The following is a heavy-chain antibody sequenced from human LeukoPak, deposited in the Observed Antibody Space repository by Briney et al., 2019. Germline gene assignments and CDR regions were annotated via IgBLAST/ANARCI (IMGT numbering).Heavy chain of an antibody. V-gene: IGHV4-4*07. J-gene: IGHJ5*02. CDR1: GGSISGYF. CDR2: IHDNGDS. CDR3: ARDLGEYDYGDYGWFDP. D-gene: IGHD4-17*01. Sequence: PSETLSLTCTVSGGSISGYFWSWIRQPAGKGLEWIGRIHDNGDSNHNPSLKSRVSMALSASANQVSLMLTTVTAADTAVYYCARDLGEYDYGDYGWFDPWGQGTLVTVSS.